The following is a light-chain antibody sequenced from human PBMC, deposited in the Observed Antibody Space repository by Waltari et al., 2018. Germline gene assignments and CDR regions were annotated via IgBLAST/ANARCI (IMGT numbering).Light chain of an antibody. CDR3: CSYAGSYTYV. CDR2: DVS. V-gene: IGLV2-11*01. J-gene: IGLJ1*01. CDR1: SSDVGGYDY. Sequence: QSALTQPRSVSGSPGLSVTVSCPGTSSDVGGYDYVSWYQQHPGKAPKLMIYDVSTRPSGVPDRFSGSKSGNTACLTISGLQAEDEADYYCCSYAGSYTYVFGTGTKVTVL.